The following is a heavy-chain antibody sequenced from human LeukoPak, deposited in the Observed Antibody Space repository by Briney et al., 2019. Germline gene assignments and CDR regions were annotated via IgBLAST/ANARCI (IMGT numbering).Heavy chain of an antibody. J-gene: IGHJ4*02. Sequence: GGSLRLSCAASGLTFDNYGMSWVRQAPGKGLEWVSGINWNGRVTIYADSVKGRFNISRDNDKKSLYLQMNSLRAEDTALYYCARSGDSSAFDSWGRGTLVTVSS. D-gene: IGHD6-6*01. CDR1: GLTFDNYG. CDR2: INWNGRVT. CDR3: ARSGDSSAFDS. V-gene: IGHV3-20*04.